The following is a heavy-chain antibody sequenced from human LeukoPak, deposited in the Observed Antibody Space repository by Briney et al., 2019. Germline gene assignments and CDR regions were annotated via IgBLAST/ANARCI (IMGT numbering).Heavy chain of an antibody. Sequence: GGSLRLSCAASGFTFSSYSMNWVRQAPGKGLEWVSSISSSSSYIYYADSVKGRFTISRDNAKNSLYLQMNSLRAEDTAVYYCAKDRACSGGSCYSYHYFDYWGQGTLVTVSS. CDR2: ISSSSSYI. CDR3: AKDRACSGGSCYSYHYFDY. D-gene: IGHD2-15*01. J-gene: IGHJ4*02. CDR1: GFTFSSYS. V-gene: IGHV3-21*04.